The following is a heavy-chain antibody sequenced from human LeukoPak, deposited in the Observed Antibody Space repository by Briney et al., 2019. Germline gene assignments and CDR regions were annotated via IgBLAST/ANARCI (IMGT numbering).Heavy chain of an antibody. D-gene: IGHD6-19*01. J-gene: IGHJ4*02. CDR3: ARVEYSSGWYRRGSFDY. CDR1: GGTFSSYA. CDR2: IIPIFGTA. V-gene: IGHV1-69*01. Sequence: SVKVSCKASGGTFSSYAISRVRQAPGQGLEWMGGIIPIFGTANYAQKFQGRVTITADESTSTAYMELSSLRSEDTAVYYCARVEYSSGWYRRGSFDYWGQGTLVTVSS.